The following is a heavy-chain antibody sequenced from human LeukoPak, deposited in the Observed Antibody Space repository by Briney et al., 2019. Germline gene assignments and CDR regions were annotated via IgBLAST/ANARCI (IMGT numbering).Heavy chain of an antibody. CDR2: IYCSGNT. CDR1: GGSISSSGYY. V-gene: IGHV4-39*01. J-gene: IGHJ4*02. Sequence: SETLSLTCTVSGGSISSSGYYWGWIRQPPGKGLEWIGSIYCSGNTYYNPSLKSRVTISVDTSKNQFSLKLSFVTAEDTAVYYCARVDIVVLPSAMFDYWGQGTLVTVSS. CDR3: ARVDIVVLPSAMFDY. D-gene: IGHD2-2*03.